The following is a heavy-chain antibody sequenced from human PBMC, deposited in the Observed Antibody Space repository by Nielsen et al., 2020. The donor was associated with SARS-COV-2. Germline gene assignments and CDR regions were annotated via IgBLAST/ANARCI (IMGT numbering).Heavy chain of an antibody. V-gene: IGHV3-21*01. CDR1: GFTLNSYT. Sequence: GESLKISCAASGFTLNSYTMNGVRQAPGKGLEWISSIDTSGPNIYYADSVKGRFTISRDNAKNSLYLQMNSLRDEDTAIYYCATNPGSGSWGQGTLVIVSS. J-gene: IGHJ4*02. D-gene: IGHD3-10*01. CDR2: IDTSGPNI. CDR3: ATNPGSGS.